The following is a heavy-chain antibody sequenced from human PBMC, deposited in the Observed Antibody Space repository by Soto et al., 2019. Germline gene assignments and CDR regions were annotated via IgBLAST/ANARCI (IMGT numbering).Heavy chain of an antibody. CDR3: ARDGIPLGSWSSYYYYGMDV. D-gene: IGHD6-13*01. Sequence: QVQLQESGPGLVKPSQTLSLTCTVSGGSISSGGYYWSWIRQHPGKGLEWIGYIYYSGSTYYNPSLKCRVTISVDTSKNQFSLKLSSVTAADTAVYYCARDGIPLGSWSSYYYYGMDVWGQGTTVTVSS. CDR2: IYYSGST. CDR1: GGSISSGGYY. V-gene: IGHV4-31*03. J-gene: IGHJ6*02.